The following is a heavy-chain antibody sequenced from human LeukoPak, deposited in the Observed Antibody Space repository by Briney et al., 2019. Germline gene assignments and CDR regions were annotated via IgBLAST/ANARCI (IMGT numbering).Heavy chain of an antibody. CDR2: ISSSSSYI. D-gene: IGHD3-16*01. Sequence: PGGSLRLSCAASGFTFSSYGMHWVRQAPGKGLEWVSSISSSSSYIYYADSVKGRFTISRDNSKNTLYLQMNSLRAEDTAVYYCARGPWASFDYWGQGTLVTVSS. CDR3: ARGPWASFDY. J-gene: IGHJ4*02. CDR1: GFTFSSYG. V-gene: IGHV3-21*01.